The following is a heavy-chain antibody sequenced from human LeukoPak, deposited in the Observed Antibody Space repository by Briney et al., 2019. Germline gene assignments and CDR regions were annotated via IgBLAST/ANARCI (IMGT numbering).Heavy chain of an antibody. CDR1: GFTFSSYA. V-gene: IGHV3-30-3*01. D-gene: IGHD3-9*01. CDR2: ISCDGSNK. Sequence: GGSLRLSCAASGFTFSSYAMHWVRQAPGKGLEWVAVISCDGSNKYYADSVKGRFTISRGNSKNTLYLQMNSLRAEDTAVYYCARGGDDILIGVDYWGQGTLVTVSS. J-gene: IGHJ4*02. CDR3: ARGGDDILIGVDY.